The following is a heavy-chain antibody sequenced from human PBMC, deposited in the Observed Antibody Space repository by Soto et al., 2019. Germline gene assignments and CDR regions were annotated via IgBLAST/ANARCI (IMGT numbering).Heavy chain of an antibody. CDR3: ARGAPRHSYDYYGMDV. J-gene: IGHJ6*02. Sequence: QVQLQESGPGLVKPSQTLSLTCTVSGGSIRSGDYYWSWVRQHPGRGLEWIGYIYYSGTTYYNASLKSRVTISVDTSKNQFSLKLSSVTAADTAVYYCARGAPRHSYDYYGMDVWGQGTTVTVSS. V-gene: IGHV4-31*03. CDR1: GGSIRSGDYY. CDR2: IYYSGTT.